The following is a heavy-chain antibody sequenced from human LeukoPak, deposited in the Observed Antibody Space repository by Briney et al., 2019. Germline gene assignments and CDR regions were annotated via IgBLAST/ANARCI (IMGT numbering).Heavy chain of an antibody. Sequence: PSETLSLTCAVSGGSISSSSYYWGWIRQPPGKGLEWIGSIYYSGSTYYNPSLKSRVTISVDTSKNQFSLKLNSVTAADTAMYYCARVTASYGYGYWYFDLWGRGTLVTVSS. CDR3: ARVTASYGYGYWYFDL. CDR1: GGSISSSSYY. D-gene: IGHD5-18*01. J-gene: IGHJ2*01. CDR2: IYYSGST. V-gene: IGHV4-39*07.